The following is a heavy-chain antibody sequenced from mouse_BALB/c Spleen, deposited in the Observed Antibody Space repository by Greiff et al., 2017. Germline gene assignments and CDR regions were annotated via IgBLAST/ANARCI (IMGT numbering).Heavy chain of an antibody. J-gene: IGHJ3*01. CDR1: GFTFSSYT. Sequence: EVQLLESGAGLVKPGGSLKLSCAASGFTFSSYTMSWVRQTPEKRLEWVATISPDGSYTYYPDSVKGRCTISRDTSKNALYLQMSSLKSEDTAMYYCRGSHYDYSWFAYWGQGTLVTVSA. CDR3: RGSHYDYSWFAY. CDR2: ISPDGSYT. V-gene: IGHV5-6-4*01. D-gene: IGHD2-4*01.